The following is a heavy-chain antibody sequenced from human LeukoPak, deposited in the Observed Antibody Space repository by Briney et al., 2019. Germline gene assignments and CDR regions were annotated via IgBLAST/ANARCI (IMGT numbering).Heavy chain of an antibody. Sequence: GGSLRLSCSASGFTLSNYWIHWVRQAPGKGLVWVSRINTDGSSTNYADSVRGRFTVSRDNAKNSLYLQMNSLRAEDTAVYYCARAVSLWFGEPQGVDYWGQGTLVTVSS. J-gene: IGHJ4*02. V-gene: IGHV3-74*01. CDR1: GFTLSNYW. D-gene: IGHD3-10*01. CDR2: INTDGSST. CDR3: ARAVSLWFGEPQGVDY.